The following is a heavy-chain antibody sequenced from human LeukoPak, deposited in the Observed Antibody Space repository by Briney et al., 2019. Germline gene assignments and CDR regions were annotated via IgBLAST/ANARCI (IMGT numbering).Heavy chain of an antibody. CDR2: IYYTGST. Sequence: SETLSLTCTVSGGSISSYCWGWIRQPPGKGLEWIGYIYYTGSTNYNPSLESRVTISLDTSKNQLSLKLTSVTAADAAVYYCARGPRAYNSAWYGFDFWGQGTLVTVSS. CDR3: ARGPRAYNSAWYGFDF. J-gene: IGHJ4*02. V-gene: IGHV4-59*01. CDR1: GGSISSYC. D-gene: IGHD6-19*01.